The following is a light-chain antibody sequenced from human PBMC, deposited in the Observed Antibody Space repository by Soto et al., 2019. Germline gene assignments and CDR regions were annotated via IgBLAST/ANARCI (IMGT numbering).Light chain of an antibody. J-gene: IGKJ4*01. CDR2: LGS. Sequence: DIVMTQSPLSLPVTPGEPASISCRSSQSLLHSNGFNYLDWYLQKPGQSPQLLIFLGSNRASGVTDKFSGSGSGTDFTLKISRVEAEDVGVYYCRQALQTPLTFGGGTKVES. CDR3: RQALQTPLT. CDR1: QSLLHSNGFNY. V-gene: IGKV2-28*01.